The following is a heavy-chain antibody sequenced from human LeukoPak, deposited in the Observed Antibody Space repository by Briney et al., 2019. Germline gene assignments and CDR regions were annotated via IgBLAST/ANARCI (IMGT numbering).Heavy chain of an antibody. Sequence: PSETLSLTCAVYGVSFSGYYWSWIRQPPGKGLEWIGEINHSGSTNYNPSLKSRVTISVDTSKNQFSLKLSSVTAADTAVYYCARGATIFGVVIGRYYYYYGMDVWGQGTTVTVSS. D-gene: IGHD3-3*01. J-gene: IGHJ6*02. V-gene: IGHV4-34*01. CDR2: INHSGST. CDR3: ARGATIFGVVIGRYYYYYGMDV. CDR1: GVSFSGYY.